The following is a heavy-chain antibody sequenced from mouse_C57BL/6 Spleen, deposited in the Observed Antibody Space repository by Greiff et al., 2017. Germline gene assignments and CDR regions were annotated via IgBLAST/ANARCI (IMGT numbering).Heavy chain of an antibody. CDR3: TREKGNGAMDY. CDR2: ISSGGDYT. Sequence: EVMLVESGEGLVKPGGSLKLSCAASGFTFSSYAMSWVRQTPDKRLEWVAYISSGGDYTYYADTVKGRFTISRDNARNTLYLQMSSLKSEDAAMYYCTREKGNGAMDYWGQGTSVTVSS. CDR1: GFTFSSYA. D-gene: IGHD2-1*01. V-gene: IGHV5-9-1*02. J-gene: IGHJ4*01.